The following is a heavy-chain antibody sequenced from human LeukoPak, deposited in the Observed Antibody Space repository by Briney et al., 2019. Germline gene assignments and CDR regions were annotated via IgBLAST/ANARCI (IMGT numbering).Heavy chain of an antibody. D-gene: IGHD3-3*01. J-gene: IGHJ3*02. Sequence: KPSETLSLTCTVSGGSISSYYWSWIRQPAGKGLEWIWRIYTSGSTNYNPSLKSRVTMSVDTSKNQFSLKLSSVTAADTAVYYCARVLGGFDDFWSGYTHAFDIWGQGTMVTVSS. CDR2: IYTSGST. V-gene: IGHV4-4*07. CDR3: ARVLGGFDDFWSGYTHAFDI. CDR1: GGSISSYY.